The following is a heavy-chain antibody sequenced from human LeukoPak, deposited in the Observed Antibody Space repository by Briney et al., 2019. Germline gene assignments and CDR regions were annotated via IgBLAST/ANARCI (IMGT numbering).Heavy chain of an antibody. J-gene: IGHJ4*02. Sequence: GGSLRLSCAASGFTFSSYAMSWVRQAPGKGLVWVSRINSDGSSTSYADSVRGRFTISRDNAKNTLYLQMNSLRAEDTAVYYCARGKWELLFGDYWGQGTLVTVSS. CDR2: INSDGSST. CDR1: GFTFSSYA. D-gene: IGHD1-26*01. V-gene: IGHV3-74*01. CDR3: ARGKWELLFGDY.